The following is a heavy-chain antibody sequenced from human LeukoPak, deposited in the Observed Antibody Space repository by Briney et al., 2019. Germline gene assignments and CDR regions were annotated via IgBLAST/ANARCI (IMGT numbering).Heavy chain of an antibody. CDR3: AAHQGYCSGGGCGPY. V-gene: IGHV3-30*02. D-gene: IGHD2-15*01. Sequence: GVSLRLSCAAWGFTFSTFDMLWVPQAPAKGLEWLAFIGNDGSNKYYVDSVKGRFTISRDNSKNTLYLQMNTLRAEDTAVYHCAAHQGYCSGGGCGPYWGQGTQVTVSS. CDR2: IGNDGSNK. CDR1: GFTFSTFD. J-gene: IGHJ4*02.